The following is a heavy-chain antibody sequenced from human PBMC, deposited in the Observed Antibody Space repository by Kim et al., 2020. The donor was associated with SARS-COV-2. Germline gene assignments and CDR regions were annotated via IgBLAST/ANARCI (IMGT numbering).Heavy chain of an antibody. CDR3: AKGGRHYYDSSGYYRLDY. V-gene: IGHV3-33*06. J-gene: IGHJ4*02. D-gene: IGHD3-22*01. Sequence: GRLTISRDNSKNTLYLQMNSLRAEDTAVYYCAKGGRHYYDSSGYYRLDYWGQGTLVTVSS.